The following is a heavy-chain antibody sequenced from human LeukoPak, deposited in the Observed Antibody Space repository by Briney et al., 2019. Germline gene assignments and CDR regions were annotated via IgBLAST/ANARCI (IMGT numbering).Heavy chain of an antibody. V-gene: IGHV1-2*02. CDR2: INPNSGGT. D-gene: IGHD2-15*01. CDR3: ARDCSGGSCLGAFDI. Sequence: ASVKVSCKASGYTFTGYYMHWVRQAPGQGLEWMGWINPNSGGTNYARKFQGRVTMTRDTSISTAYMELSRLRSDDTAVYYCARDCSGGSCLGAFDIWGQGTMVTVSS. J-gene: IGHJ3*02. CDR1: GYTFTGYY.